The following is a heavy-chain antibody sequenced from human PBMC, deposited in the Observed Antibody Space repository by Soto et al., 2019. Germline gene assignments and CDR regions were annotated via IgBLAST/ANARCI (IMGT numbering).Heavy chain of an antibody. J-gene: IGHJ4*02. CDR3: EAHSGNYWNHFEY. CDR1: GFTFSTYG. D-gene: IGHD1-26*01. CDR2: ISYDGTNK. Sequence: PRLSCAASGFTFSTYGMHWVRQAPGKGLEWVALISYDGTNKYYGDSVKGRFTISRDNPKNTLNLQMNSLRAEDTAVYYCEAHSGNYWNHFEYWGLGTLVTVSS. V-gene: IGHV3-30*03.